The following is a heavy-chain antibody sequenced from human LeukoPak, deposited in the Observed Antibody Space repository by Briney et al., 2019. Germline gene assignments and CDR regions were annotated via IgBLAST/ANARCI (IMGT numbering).Heavy chain of an antibody. CDR2: INHSGST. CDR1: GGSFSGYY. CDR3: ARDQQLVLSHWFDP. Sequence: PSETLSLTCAVYGGSFSGYYWSWIRQPPGKGLEWIGEINHSGSTNYNPSLKSRVTMSVDTSKNQFSLKLSSVTAADAAVYYCARDQQLVLSHWFDPWGQGTLVTVSS. J-gene: IGHJ5*02. D-gene: IGHD6-13*01. V-gene: IGHV4-34*01.